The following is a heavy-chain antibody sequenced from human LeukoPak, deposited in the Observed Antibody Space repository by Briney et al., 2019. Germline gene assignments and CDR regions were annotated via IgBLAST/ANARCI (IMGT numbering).Heavy chain of an antibody. CDR1: GFIFSTYG. J-gene: IGHJ4*02. Sequence: GGSLRLSCAASGFIFSTYGMSWVRQAPGKGLEWVSDISGSGGSTYYADSVKGRFTISRDNSKNTLYLQMNSLRAEDTAVYYCAKAQDYYDSSGGIDYWGQGTLVTVSS. CDR2: ISGSGGST. V-gene: IGHV3-23*01. CDR3: AKAQDYYDSSGGIDY. D-gene: IGHD3-22*01.